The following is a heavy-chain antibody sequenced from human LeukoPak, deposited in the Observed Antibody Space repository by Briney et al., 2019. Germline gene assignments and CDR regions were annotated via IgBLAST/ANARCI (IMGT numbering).Heavy chain of an antibody. CDR2: IYYSGST. Sequence: KASETLSLTCTVSGGSISSYYWSWIRQPPGGGLEWIGYIYYSGSTNYNPSLKRRVTISLDTSKSQFFLKLRSVTAADTAVYYCARSGLDSRYYFGMDVWGQGTTVTVSS. J-gene: IGHJ6*02. CDR3: ARSGLDSRYYFGMDV. CDR1: GGSISSYY. V-gene: IGHV4-59*01. D-gene: IGHD5-12*01.